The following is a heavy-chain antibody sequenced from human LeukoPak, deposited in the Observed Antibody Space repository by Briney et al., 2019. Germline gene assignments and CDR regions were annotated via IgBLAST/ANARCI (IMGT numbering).Heavy chain of an antibody. CDR1: GYTFTGYY. Sequence: ASVKVSCKASGYTFTGYYMYWVRQAPGQGLEWMGWINPNSGGTNYAQKFQGRVTMTRDTSISTAYMELSRLRSDDTAVYYCARGSVVVPGPYNWNSIDYWGQGTLATVSS. J-gene: IGHJ4*02. V-gene: IGHV1-2*02. CDR3: ARGSVVVPGPYNWNSIDY. CDR2: INPNSGGT. D-gene: IGHD1-7*01.